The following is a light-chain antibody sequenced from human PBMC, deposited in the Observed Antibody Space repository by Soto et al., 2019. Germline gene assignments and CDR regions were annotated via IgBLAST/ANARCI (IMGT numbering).Light chain of an antibody. CDR3: QQGDSAPFT. V-gene: IGKV1-39*01. J-gene: IGKJ2*01. CDR2: AAS. CDR1: QSTRNN. Sequence: DIQMTQSPSSLSASVGDRVTITCRASQSTRNNLNWYQQKPGKAPNLLIYAASSLPSGVPSRFSGSGSGTDFTLTISSLQPEDFATYYCQQGDSAPFTFGQGIKLEIK.